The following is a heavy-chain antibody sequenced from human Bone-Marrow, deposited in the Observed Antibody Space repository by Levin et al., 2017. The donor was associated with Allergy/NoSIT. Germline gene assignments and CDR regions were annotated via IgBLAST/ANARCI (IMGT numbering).Heavy chain of an antibody. Sequence: PSETLSLTCAASGFTFSSYGMHWVRQAPGKGLEWVAVISYDGSNKYYADSVKGRFTISRDNSKNTLYLQMNSLRAEDTAVYYCAKDYNQQLVGAFDYWGQGTLVTVSS. CDR2: ISYDGSNK. CDR1: GFTFSSYG. D-gene: IGHD6-13*01. J-gene: IGHJ4*02. V-gene: IGHV3-30*18. CDR3: AKDYNQQLVGAFDY.